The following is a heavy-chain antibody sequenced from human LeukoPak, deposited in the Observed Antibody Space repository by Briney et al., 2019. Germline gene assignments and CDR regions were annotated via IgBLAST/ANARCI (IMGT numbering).Heavy chain of an antibody. Sequence: ASVKVSCKVSGYTLTELSMHWVRPAPGKGLEWMGGFDPEDGETIYAQKFQGRVTMTEDTSTDTAYMELSSLRSEDTAVHYCARVNDILTGYRFWGQGTLVTVSS. J-gene: IGHJ4*02. V-gene: IGHV1-24*01. CDR2: FDPEDGET. CDR3: ARVNDILTGYRF. D-gene: IGHD3-9*01. CDR1: GYTLTELS.